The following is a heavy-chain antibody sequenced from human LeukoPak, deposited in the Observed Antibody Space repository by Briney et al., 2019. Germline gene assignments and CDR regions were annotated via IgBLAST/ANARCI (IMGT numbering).Heavy chain of an antibody. D-gene: IGHD3-10*01. CDR3: ARGHDYYYSGRQSWFDP. V-gene: IGHV4-61*02. CDR2: IYTSGST. Sequence: SETLSLTCTVSGGSISSGSYYWNWIRQPAGKGLEWIGRIYTSGSTNYNPSLKSRVTISVDTSKNQFSLKLSSVTAADTAFYYCARGHDYYYSGRQSWFDPWGQGTLVTVSS. J-gene: IGHJ5*02. CDR1: GGSISSGSYY.